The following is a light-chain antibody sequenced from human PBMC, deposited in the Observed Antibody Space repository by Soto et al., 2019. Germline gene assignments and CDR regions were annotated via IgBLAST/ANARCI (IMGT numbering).Light chain of an antibody. CDR2: AAS. J-gene: IGKJ1*01. V-gene: IGKV1-39*01. CDR1: QGISTY. Sequence: DIQMTQSPSTLSGSVGDRVTITCRASQGISTYLNWYHQKPGKAPKLLIYAASSLQSGVPSRFSGSGSETDFTLTISSLQPEDFATYSCQQSYSTTWTFGQGTKVEIK. CDR3: QQSYSTTWT.